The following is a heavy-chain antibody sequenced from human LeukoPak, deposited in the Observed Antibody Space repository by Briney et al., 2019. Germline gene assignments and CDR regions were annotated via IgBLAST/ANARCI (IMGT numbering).Heavy chain of an antibody. J-gene: IGHJ5*02. CDR3: ARGGDYGDYGHWFDP. V-gene: IGHV3-30*04. Sequence: GRSLRLSCAASGFTFSSYAMHWVRQAPGKGLEWVAVISYDGSNKYYADSVKGRFTISRDNSKNTLYLQMNSLRAEDTAVYYCARGGDYGDYGHWFDPWGQGTLVTVSS. D-gene: IGHD4-17*01. CDR2: ISYDGSNK. CDR1: GFTFSSYA.